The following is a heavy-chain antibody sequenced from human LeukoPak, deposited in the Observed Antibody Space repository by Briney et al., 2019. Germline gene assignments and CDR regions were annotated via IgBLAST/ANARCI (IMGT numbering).Heavy chain of an antibody. CDR2: INHSGST. J-gene: IGHJ6*02. D-gene: IGHD2-2*02. Sequence: PSETLSLTCTVYGGSFSGYYWSWIRQPPGKGLEWIGEINHSGSTNYNPSLKSRVTISVDTSKNQFSLKLSSVTAADTAVYYCARGYRSYYYYYYGMDVWGQGTTVTVSS. CDR3: ARGYRSYYYYYYGMDV. V-gene: IGHV4-34*01. CDR1: GGSFSGYY.